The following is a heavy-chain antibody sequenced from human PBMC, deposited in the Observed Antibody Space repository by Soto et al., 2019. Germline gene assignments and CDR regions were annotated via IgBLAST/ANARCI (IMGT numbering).Heavy chain of an antibody. CDR2: ISSSSSYT. J-gene: IGHJ6*02. CDR1: GFTFSDYY. Sequence: SLRLSCAASGFTFSDYYMSWIRQAPGKGLEWVSYISSSSSYTNYADSVKGRFTISRDNAKNSLYLQMNSLRAEDTAVYYCASAIGGTYSNYEDYYYYGMDVWGRGTTVTVS. CDR3: ASAIGGTYSNYEDYYYYGMDV. D-gene: IGHD4-4*01. V-gene: IGHV3-11*06.